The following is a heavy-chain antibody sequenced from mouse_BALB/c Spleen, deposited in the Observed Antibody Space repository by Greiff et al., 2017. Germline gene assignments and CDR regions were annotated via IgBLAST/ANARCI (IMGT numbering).Heavy chain of an antibody. D-gene: IGHD2-3*01. J-gene: IGHJ2*01. CDR1: GFTFSSYT. CDR2: ISSGGSYT. V-gene: IGHV5-6-4*01. CDR3: TRDLYDGYYYYFDY. Sequence: EVKLMESGGGLVKPGGSLKLSCAASGFTFSSYTMSWVRQTPEKRLEWVATISSGGSYTYYPDSVKGRFTISRDNAKNTLYLQMSSLKSEDTAMYYCTRDLYDGYYYYFDYWGQGTTLTVSS.